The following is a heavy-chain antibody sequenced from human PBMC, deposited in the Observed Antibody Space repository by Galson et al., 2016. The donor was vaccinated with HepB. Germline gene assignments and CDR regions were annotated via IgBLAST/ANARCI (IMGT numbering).Heavy chain of an antibody. V-gene: IGHV3-7*03. D-gene: IGHD1-26*01. Sequence: SLRLSCAASGFTFSSYWMSWVRQAPGKGLEWVANIKQDGSENYYVDSVKGRFTISRDNAKNSLYLQMNSLRADDTAVYYCARDTRLGGSYYGGGWFDPWGQGTLVTVSS. J-gene: IGHJ5*02. CDR1: GFTFSSYW. CDR3: ARDTRLGGSYYGGGWFDP. CDR2: IKQDGSEN.